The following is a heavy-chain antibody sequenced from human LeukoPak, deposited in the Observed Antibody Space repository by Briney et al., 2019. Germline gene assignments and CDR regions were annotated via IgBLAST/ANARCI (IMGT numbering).Heavy chain of an antibody. Sequence: EGSLRLSCAASGFTFSTYEMNWVRQAPGKGLDWVSYISSSGSTIYYADSVKGRFTISRENAKNSLYLQMNSLRAEDTAVYYCARVLSGYSYPFDYWGQGTLVTVSS. D-gene: IGHD5-18*01. CDR2: ISSSGSTI. J-gene: IGHJ4*02. CDR3: ARVLSGYSYPFDY. CDR1: GFTFSTYE. V-gene: IGHV3-48*03.